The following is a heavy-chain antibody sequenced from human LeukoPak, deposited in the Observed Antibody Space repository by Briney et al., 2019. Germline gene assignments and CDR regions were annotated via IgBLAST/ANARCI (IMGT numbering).Heavy chain of an antibody. J-gene: IGHJ6*03. Sequence: GGSLRLSCAASGFTFSNYGMHWVRQAPGKGLEWVALISYDGSNKYYADSVKGRFTISRDNSKNTLYLQMNSLRAEDTAVYYCAKPGGEYYYYYYMDVWGKGTTVTVSS. V-gene: IGHV3-30*18. D-gene: IGHD2-21*01. CDR3: AKPGGEYYYYYYMDV. CDR1: GFTFSNYG. CDR2: ISYDGSNK.